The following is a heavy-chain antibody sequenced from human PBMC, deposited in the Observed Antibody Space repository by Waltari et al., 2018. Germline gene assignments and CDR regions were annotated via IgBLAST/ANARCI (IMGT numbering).Heavy chain of an antibody. V-gene: IGHV4-4*02. Sequence: QVQLQESGPGLVKPSGTLSLTCAVSGVSIYSHNWWNWVRRSPGKGLEWIGENPHSGGTNYNPSLKSRVTISVDTSKNQFSLKLSSVTAADTAVYYCARGGYDFWSGSPNWFDPWGQGTLVTVSS. J-gene: IGHJ5*02. CDR3: ARGGYDFWSGSPNWFDP. D-gene: IGHD3-3*01. CDR1: GVSIYSHNW. CDR2: NPHSGGT.